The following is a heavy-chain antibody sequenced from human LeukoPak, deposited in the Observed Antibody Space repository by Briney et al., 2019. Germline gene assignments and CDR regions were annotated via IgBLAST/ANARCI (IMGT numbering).Heavy chain of an antibody. CDR3: ATGSISLPSSFDY. V-gene: IGHV1-69-2*01. J-gene: IGHJ4*02. D-gene: IGHD2-21*01. Sequence: ASVKVSCKVSGYTFTDYYMHWVQQAPGKGLEWMGLVDPEDGETIYAEKFQGRVTMTADTSTDTAYMELSSLRSEDTAVYYCATGSISLPSSFDYWGQGTLVTVSS. CDR2: VDPEDGET. CDR1: GYTFTDYY.